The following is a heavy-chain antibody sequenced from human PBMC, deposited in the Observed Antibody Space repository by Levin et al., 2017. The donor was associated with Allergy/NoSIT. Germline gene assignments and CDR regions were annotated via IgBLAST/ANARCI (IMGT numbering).Heavy chain of an antibody. CDR1: GFTDNSNF. V-gene: IGHV3-53*01. CDR3: ARDGPAAGGTES. CDR2: IYSDGST. Sequence: PGGSLRLSCAASGFTDNSNFMTWVRQAPGKGLDWVSVIYSDGSTYYADSVKGRFTVSRDNSKNTLYLQMNSLRAEDTAVYYCARDGPAAGGTESWGQGTLVTVSS. D-gene: IGHD6-13*01. J-gene: IGHJ4*02.